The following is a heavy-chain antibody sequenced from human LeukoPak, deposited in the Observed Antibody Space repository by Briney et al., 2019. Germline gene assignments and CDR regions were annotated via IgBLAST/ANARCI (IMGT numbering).Heavy chain of an antibody. V-gene: IGHV4-31*03. Sequence: SETLSLTCTVSGGSISSGGYYWSWIRQHPGKGLEWIGYIYYSGSTYYNPSLKSRVTISVDTSKNQFSLKLSSVTAADTAVYYCARGGVVVPAAPWGGSWFDPWGQGTLVTVSS. D-gene: IGHD2-2*01. J-gene: IGHJ5*02. CDR1: GGSISSGGYY. CDR3: ARGGVVVPAAPWGGSWFDP. CDR2: IYYSGST.